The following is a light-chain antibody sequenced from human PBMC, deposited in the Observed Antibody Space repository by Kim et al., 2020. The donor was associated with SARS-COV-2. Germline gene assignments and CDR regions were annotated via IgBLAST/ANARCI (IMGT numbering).Light chain of an antibody. J-gene: IGKJ2*01. V-gene: IGKV1-16*01. CDR3: QEYNSYPHT. CDR1: QGISNH. Sequence: SASVGDTITITCRASQGISNHLAWFQLRPGKAPKSLIFAASRLQSGVPSRFSGSGTDTHFTLTISGLQPEDFATYFCQEYNSYPHTFGQGTKLEIK. CDR2: AAS.